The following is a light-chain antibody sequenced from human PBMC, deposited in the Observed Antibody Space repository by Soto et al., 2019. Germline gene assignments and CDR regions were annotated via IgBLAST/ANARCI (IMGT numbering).Light chain of an antibody. Sequence: AIRMTQSPSSFSASTGDRVTITCRASQGISSYLAWYQQKPGKAPKLLIYAASTLQSGVPSRFSGSGSGTDFTLTISCLQSEDFATYYCQQYYSYPQTLSQGTKV. J-gene: IGKJ1*01. CDR3: QQYYSYPQT. CDR2: AAS. V-gene: IGKV1-8*01. CDR1: QGISSY.